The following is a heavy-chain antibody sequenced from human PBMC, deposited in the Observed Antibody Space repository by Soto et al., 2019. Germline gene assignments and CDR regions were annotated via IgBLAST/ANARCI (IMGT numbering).Heavy chain of an antibody. J-gene: IGHJ4*02. CDR1: GGTFSIYA. CDR3: ARLTGALNAIDY. CDR2: IIPIFGTA. Sequence: GPPVEVSCTASGGTFSIYAIIWVRKAPGQGLEWMGGIIPIFGTANYAQKFQGRVTITADKSTSTAYMELSSLRSEDTAVYYCARLTGALNAIDYWGQGTLVPVSS. V-gene: IGHV1-69*06.